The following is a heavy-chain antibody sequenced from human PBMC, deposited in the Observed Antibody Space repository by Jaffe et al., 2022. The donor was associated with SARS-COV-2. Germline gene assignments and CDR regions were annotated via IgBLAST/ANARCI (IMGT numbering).Heavy chain of an antibody. CDR3: ARSDGHYDFWSGYAVDGMDV. CDR1: GFTFSSYW. D-gene: IGHD3-3*01. J-gene: IGHJ6*02. V-gene: IGHV3-7*01. CDR2: IKQDGSEK. Sequence: EVQLVESGGGLVQPGGSLRLSCAASGFTFSSYWMSWVRQAPGKGLEWVANIKQDGSEKYYVDSVKGRFTISRDNAKNSLYLQMNSLRAEDTAVYYCARSDGHYDFWSGYAVDGMDVWGQGTTVTVSS.